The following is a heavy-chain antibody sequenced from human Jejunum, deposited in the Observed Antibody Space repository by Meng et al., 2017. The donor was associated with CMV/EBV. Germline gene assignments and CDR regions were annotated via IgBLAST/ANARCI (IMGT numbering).Heavy chain of an antibody. CDR2: VSYDGTNT. J-gene: IGHJ4*02. CDR3: VRYPLSVARDFYFDH. Sequence: AGCDVSSHAMHGVRQDRGKGLEWMAVVSYDGTNTDHADTILGRFTVARDNNRNTVSLKMKRVTSDDTGRYDCVRYPLSVARDFYFDHWGQGALVTVSS. D-gene: IGHD5/OR15-5a*01. V-gene: IGHV3-30*04. CDR1: GCDVSSHA.